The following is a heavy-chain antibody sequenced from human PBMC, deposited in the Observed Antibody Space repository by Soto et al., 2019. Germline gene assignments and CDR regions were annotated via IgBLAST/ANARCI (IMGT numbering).Heavy chain of an antibody. J-gene: IGHJ4*02. V-gene: IGHV4-30-4*01. D-gene: IGHD3-22*01. CDR3: VRGGNPYHYATSGPGTFDK. Sequence: QVQLQESGPGLVKPSQTLSLTCTVSGDSVSGGDSYWSWIRQPPGKALEWIGYTSFSGSTSYTPSLNSRIPISVDMSKSQFSLRLTSVTAADTAIYYCVRGGNPYHYATSGPGTFDKWGQGTLVPVSS. CDR2: TSFSGST. CDR1: GDSVSGGDSY.